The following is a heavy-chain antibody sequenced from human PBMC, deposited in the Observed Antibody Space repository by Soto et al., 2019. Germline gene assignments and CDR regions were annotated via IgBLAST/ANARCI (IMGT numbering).Heavy chain of an antibody. CDR3: AKGHTRERWLQSNY. Sequence: GGSLRLSCAASGFTFSSYAMSWVRQAPGKGLEWVSAISGSGGSTYYADSVKGRFTISRDNSKNTLHLQMNSLRAEDTAVYYCAKGHTRERWLQSNYWGQGTLVTVSS. CDR2: ISGSGGST. CDR1: GFTFSSYA. J-gene: IGHJ4*02. V-gene: IGHV3-23*01. D-gene: IGHD5-12*01.